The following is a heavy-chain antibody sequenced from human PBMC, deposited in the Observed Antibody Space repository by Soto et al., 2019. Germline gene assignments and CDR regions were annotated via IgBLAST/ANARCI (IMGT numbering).Heavy chain of an antibody. CDR3: AHTTTLTTRRFFDY. CDR2: IYWNDDK. Sequence: QITLKESGPTLVKPTQTLTLTCTFSGFSLSTSGVGVGWIRQPPGKALEWLALIYWNDDKRYSPSLKSRLTITKDTSKNQVVLTMTNMDPVDTATYYCAHTTTLTTRRFFDYWGQGTLVTVSS. J-gene: IGHJ4*02. CDR1: GFSLSTSGVG. V-gene: IGHV2-5*01. D-gene: IGHD4-17*01.